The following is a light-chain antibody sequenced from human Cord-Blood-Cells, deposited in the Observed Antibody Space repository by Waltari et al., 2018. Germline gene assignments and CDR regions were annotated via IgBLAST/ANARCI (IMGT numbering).Light chain of an antibody. Sequence: DIQMTQSPSYLSASVGERVIITCRASQSISSYLNWYQQKPGKAPKLLIYAASSLQSGVPSRFSGSGSGTDFTLTISSLQPEDFATYYCQQSYSTPRTFGQGTKVEIK. J-gene: IGKJ1*01. CDR1: QSISSY. CDR2: AAS. CDR3: QQSYSTPRT. V-gene: IGKV1-39*01.